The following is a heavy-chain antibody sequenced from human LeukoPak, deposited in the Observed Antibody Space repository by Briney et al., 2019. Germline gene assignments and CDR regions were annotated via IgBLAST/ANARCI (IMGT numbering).Heavy chain of an antibody. V-gene: IGHV3-11*04. J-gene: IGHJ6*03. CDR3: ARRPVQEDSAWYYYYYYMDV. Sequence: GGSLRLSCAASGFTFSDYYMSWIRQAPGKGLEWVSYISSSGSTIYYADSVKGRFTISRDNAKNSLYLQMNSLRAEDTAVYYCARRPVQEDSAWYYYYYYMDVWGKGTTVTVSS. D-gene: IGHD6-19*01. CDR2: ISSSGSTI. CDR1: GFTFSDYY.